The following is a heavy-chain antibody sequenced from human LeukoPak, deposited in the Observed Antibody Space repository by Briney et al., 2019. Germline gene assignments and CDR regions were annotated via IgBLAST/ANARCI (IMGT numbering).Heavy chain of an antibody. Sequence: GGSLRLSXAASGFTFSDYYMSWICQAPGKGLEWVSYISSSGSTIYYADSVKGRFTISRDNAKNSLYLQMNSLRAEDTAVYYCARVTAYCSSTSCAPVDFDYWGQGTLVTVSS. CDR3: ARVTAYCSSTSCAPVDFDY. V-gene: IGHV3-11*04. CDR1: GFTFSDYY. CDR2: ISSSGSTI. J-gene: IGHJ4*02. D-gene: IGHD2-2*01.